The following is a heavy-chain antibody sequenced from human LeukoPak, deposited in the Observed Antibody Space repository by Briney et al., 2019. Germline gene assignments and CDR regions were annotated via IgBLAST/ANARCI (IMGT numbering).Heavy chain of an antibody. CDR2: IYSGGST. D-gene: IGHD4-17*01. J-gene: IGHJ4*02. V-gene: IGHV3-23*03. CDR3: ARDTDDYGDYALDY. Sequence: TGGSLRLSCAASGFTFSSYAMSWARQAPGKELEWVSVIYSGGSTYYADSVKGRFTISRDNSKNTLYLQMNTLRAEDTAVYYCARDTDDYGDYALDYWGQGTLVTVSS. CDR1: GFTFSSYA.